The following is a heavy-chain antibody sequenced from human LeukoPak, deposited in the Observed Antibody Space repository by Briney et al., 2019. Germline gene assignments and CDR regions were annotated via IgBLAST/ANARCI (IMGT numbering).Heavy chain of an antibody. CDR1: GGSISSSSYY. CDR3: AAAPAMGRGVRLYNWFDP. J-gene: IGHJ5*02. Sequence: SETLSLTCTVSGGSISSSSYYWRWIRRPPGKGLEWIGYIYYSGSTNYNPSLKSRVTISVDTSKNQFSLKLSSVPAADTAVYYCAAAPAMGRGVRLYNWFDPGGQGTLVTVSS. V-gene: IGHV4-61*01. D-gene: IGHD3-10*01. CDR2: IYYSGST.